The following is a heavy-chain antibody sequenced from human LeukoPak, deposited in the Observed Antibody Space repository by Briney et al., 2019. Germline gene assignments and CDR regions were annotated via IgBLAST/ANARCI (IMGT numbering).Heavy chain of an antibody. CDR2: IKQDGSEK. Sequence: PGGSLRLSCAASGFTFSSYWMSWVRQAPGKGLEWVANIKQDGSEKYYVGSVKGRFTISRDNAKNSLYLQMNSLRAEDTAVYYCAREGSDWNYYYYMDVWGRGTTVIVS. V-gene: IGHV3-7*01. D-gene: IGHD6-19*01. CDR3: AREGSDWNYYYYMDV. CDR1: GFTFSSYW. J-gene: IGHJ6*03.